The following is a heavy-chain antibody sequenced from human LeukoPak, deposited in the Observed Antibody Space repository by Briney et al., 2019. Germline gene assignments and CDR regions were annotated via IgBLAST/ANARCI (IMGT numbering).Heavy chain of an antibody. J-gene: IGHJ4*02. CDR1: GGSISSSSYY. CDR2: IYYSRST. V-gene: IGHV4-39*07. Sequence: PSETLSLTCTVSGGSISSSSYYWGWIRQPPGKGLEWIGSIYYSRSTYYNPSLKSRVTISVDTSKNQFSLKLSSVTAADTAVYYCARNYGSGSYAFDYWGQGTLVTVSS. CDR3: ARNYGSGSYAFDY. D-gene: IGHD3-10*01.